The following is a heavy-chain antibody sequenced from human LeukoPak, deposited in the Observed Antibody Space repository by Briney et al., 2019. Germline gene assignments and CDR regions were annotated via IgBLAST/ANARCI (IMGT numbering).Heavy chain of an antibody. CDR2: INPHSSGT. CDR1: GYTFTDYY. J-gene: IGHJ4*02. D-gene: IGHD3-16*01. CDR3: ERYTALGGGFDY. Sequence: ASVKVSCTASGYTFTDYYINWVRQAPGPGLEWMGWINPHSSGTNYAQNFQGRVTMTRDTSISTAYMDLSCQTSDHSAVYDCERYTALGGGFDYWGQGTLVTVSS. V-gene: IGHV1-2*02.